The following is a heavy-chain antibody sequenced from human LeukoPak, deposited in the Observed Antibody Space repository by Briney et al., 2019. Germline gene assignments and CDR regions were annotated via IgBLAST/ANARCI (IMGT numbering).Heavy chain of an antibody. J-gene: IGHJ3*02. CDR3: ARDPPSGDGFDI. D-gene: IGHD3-10*01. CDR2: FYTSVNT. CDR1: GGSIISSSYY. V-gene: IGHV4-61*02. Sequence: SETLSLTCTVSGGSIISSSYYWSWIRQPAGKGLEWIGRFYTSVNTNYNPSLKSRVTMSVDTSKNQFFLTLSSVTAADTAVYYCARDPPSGDGFDIWGQGTMVTVSS.